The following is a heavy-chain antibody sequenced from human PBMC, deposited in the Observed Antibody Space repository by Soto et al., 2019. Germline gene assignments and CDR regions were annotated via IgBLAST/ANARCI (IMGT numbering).Heavy chain of an antibody. D-gene: IGHD3-10*01. CDR3: AGARVYYYGSGSKDDAFDI. CDR2: IYYSGST. CDR1: GDSISSGGYY. Sequence: ILSLTCTVSGDSISSGGYYWSWIRQHPGKGLEWIGYIYYSGSTYYNPSLKSRVTISVDTSKNQLSLKLSSVTAADTAVYYCAGARVYYYGSGSKDDAFDIWGQGTMVTVSS. J-gene: IGHJ3*02. V-gene: IGHV4-31*03.